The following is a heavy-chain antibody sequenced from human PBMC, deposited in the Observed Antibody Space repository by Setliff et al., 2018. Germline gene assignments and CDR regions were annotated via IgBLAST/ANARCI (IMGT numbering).Heavy chain of an antibody. D-gene: IGHD3-22*01. CDR1: GYIFTSYG. CDR3: VRGQGPRTVVAIPFDH. V-gene: IGHV1-18*01. Sequence: ASVKVSCKASGYIFTSYGFSWVRQAPGQGLEWMGWISTYYGSTNYAQKFQGRVTMTTDTSTSTAYMELTSLTSDDTALYYCVRGQGPRTVVAIPFDHWGQGTLVTAPQ. CDR2: ISTYYGST. J-gene: IGHJ4*02.